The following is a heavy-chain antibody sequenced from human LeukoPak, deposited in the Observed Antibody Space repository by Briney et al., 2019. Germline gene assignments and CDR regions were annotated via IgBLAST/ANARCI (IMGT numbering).Heavy chain of an antibody. CDR3: ARAAEDDSSGNFDY. CDR1: GGSISSYY. D-gene: IGHD3-22*01. CDR2: IHTSGST. Sequence: SETLSLTCTVSGGSISSYYWSWIRQPAGKGLEWIGRIHTSGSTNYNPSLKSRVTMSVDTSKNQFSLKLSSVTAADTAVYYCARAAEDDSSGNFDYWGQGTLVTVSS. V-gene: IGHV4-4*07. J-gene: IGHJ4*02.